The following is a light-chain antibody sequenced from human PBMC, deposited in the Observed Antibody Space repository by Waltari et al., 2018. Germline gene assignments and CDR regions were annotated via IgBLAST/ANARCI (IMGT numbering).Light chain of an antibody. CDR3: QKYERLPAT. J-gene: IGKJ1*01. V-gene: IGKV3-20*01. Sequence: EIVLTQSPGTLSLSPGERATLSCRASQSVGRSVVWYQQKPGQAPRLLIYGASTRATGVPDRFSGSGSGTDFSLTISRLEPEDFAVYYCQKYERLPATFGQGTRVEIK. CDR1: QSVGRS. CDR2: GAS.